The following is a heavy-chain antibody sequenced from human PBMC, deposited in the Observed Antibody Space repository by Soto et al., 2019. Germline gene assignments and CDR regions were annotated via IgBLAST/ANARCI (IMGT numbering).Heavy chain of an antibody. J-gene: IGHJ3*02. CDR1: GGSIISSSYY. Sequence: SETLSLTCAVSGGSIISSSYYWGWIRQPPGKGLEWIGSIYYSGSTYYNPSLKSRVTISVDTSKNQFSLKLSSVTAADTAVYYCARHDPSSYYDYVWGSYRNDAFDIWGQGTMVTVSS. CDR2: IYYSGST. D-gene: IGHD3-16*02. CDR3: ARHDPSSYYDYVWGSYRNDAFDI. V-gene: IGHV4-39*01.